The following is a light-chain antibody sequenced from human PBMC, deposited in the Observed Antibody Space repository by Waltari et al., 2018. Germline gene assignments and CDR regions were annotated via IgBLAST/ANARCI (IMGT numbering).Light chain of an antibody. V-gene: IGKV3-15*01. CDR1: QNINNN. J-gene: IGKJ2*01. CDR3: QQYNDWPPYT. CDR2: DAS. Sequence: TVMTQSPATLSVSPGEGATLSCRASQNINNNLAWYQQKPGQAPRLLIYDASTRASGTPARFTGTASGTEFTLTISSLQSEDSAVLYCQQYNDWPPYTFGQGTKLEIK.